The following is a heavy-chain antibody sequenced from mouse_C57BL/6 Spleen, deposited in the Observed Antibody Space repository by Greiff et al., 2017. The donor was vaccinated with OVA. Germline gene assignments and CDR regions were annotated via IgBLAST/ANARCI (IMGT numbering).Heavy chain of an antibody. CDR2: IYPGNSDT. J-gene: IGHJ3*01. V-gene: IGHV1-5*01. CDR1: GYTFTSYW. CDR3: TRDYCGSRAWFAY. D-gene: IGHD1-1*01. Sequence: VQLQQSGTVLARPGASVKLSCKTSGYTFTSYWMHWVKQRPGQGLEWIGAIYPGNSDTSYNQKFKGKAKLTAVTSASTAYMELSSLTNEDSAVYYCTRDYCGSRAWFAYWGQGTLVTVSA.